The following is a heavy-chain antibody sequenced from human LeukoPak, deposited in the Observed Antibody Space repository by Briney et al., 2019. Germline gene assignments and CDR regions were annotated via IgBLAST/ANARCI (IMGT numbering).Heavy chain of an antibody. V-gene: IGHV1-69*01. Sequence: SVKVSCKASGGTFSNYPIIWVRQAPGRGLEWLGGIIPIYGTANYAQMFQGRITLTAHESTATAYMELTSLTSDDTAMYFCATHTGGYNYWWFDIWGKGTLVTVSS. CDR1: GGTFSNYP. CDR3: ATHTGGYNYWWFDI. D-gene: IGHD5-24*01. J-gene: IGHJ5*02. CDR2: IIPIYGTA.